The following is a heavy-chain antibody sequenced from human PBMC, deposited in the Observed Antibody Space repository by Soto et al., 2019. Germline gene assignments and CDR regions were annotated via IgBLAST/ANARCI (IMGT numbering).Heavy chain of an antibody. J-gene: IGHJ5*02. CDR3: ARAGVNYDFWSGYPRPNWFDP. CDR1: GFTFSSYS. Sequence: GGSLRLSCAASGFTFSSYSMNWVRQAPGKGLEWVSSISSSSSYIYYADSVKGRFTISRDNAKSSLYLQMNSLRAEDTAVYYCARAGVNYDFWSGYPRPNWFDPWGQGTLVTVSS. V-gene: IGHV3-21*01. CDR2: ISSSSSYI. D-gene: IGHD3-3*01.